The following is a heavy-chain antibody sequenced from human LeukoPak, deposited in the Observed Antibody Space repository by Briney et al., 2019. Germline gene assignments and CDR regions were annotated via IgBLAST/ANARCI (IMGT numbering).Heavy chain of an antibody. CDR3: ARVSCGYNCHYAMDV. V-gene: IGHV1-18*01. CDR2: VSAHSGNT. J-gene: IGHJ6*02. CDR1: GYTFSSYG. Sequence: ASVTVSFKASGYTFSSYGISWLRQAPGQGLEWVGWVSAHSGNTKYAERVQGRASMTADTSTSTAYMELRSLRSDDTALYYCARVSCGYNCHYAMDVWGQGPRSPSP. D-gene: IGHD5-18*01.